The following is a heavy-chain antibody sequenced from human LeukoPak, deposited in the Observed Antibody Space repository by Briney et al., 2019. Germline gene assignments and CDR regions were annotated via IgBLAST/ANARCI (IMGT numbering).Heavy chain of an antibody. Sequence: PGGSLRLSCAASGFTFEDYAMHWVRQAPGKGLEWVSGISWNSGSIGYADSVKGRFTISRDNAKNSLYLQMNSLRAEDTALYYCAKGERPDYYYYGMDVWGQGTTVTVSS. V-gene: IGHV3-9*01. CDR2: ISWNSGSI. CDR3: AKGERPDYYYYGMDV. CDR1: GFTFEDYA. D-gene: IGHD1-1*01. J-gene: IGHJ6*02.